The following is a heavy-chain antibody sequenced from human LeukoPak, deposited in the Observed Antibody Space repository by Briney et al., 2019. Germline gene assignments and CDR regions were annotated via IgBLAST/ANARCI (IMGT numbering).Heavy chain of an antibody. CDR3: ARVDTAMGYYYYYYMDV. D-gene: IGHD5-18*01. CDR2: IYTSGST. Sequence: PSETLSLTCTVSGGSISSYYWSWIRQPAGKGLEWIGRIYTSGSTNYNPSLKSRVTMSVDTSKNQFSLKLSSVTAADTAVYYCARVDTAMGYYYYYYMDVWGKGTTVTVSS. CDR1: GGSISSYY. V-gene: IGHV4-4*07. J-gene: IGHJ6*03.